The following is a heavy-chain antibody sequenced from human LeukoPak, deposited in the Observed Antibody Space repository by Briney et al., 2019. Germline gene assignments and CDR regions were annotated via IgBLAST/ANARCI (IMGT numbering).Heavy chain of an antibody. Sequence: GGSLRLSCAASGFTFSSYWMSWVRQAPGKGLEWVSYISSSGSTIYYADSVKGRFTISRDNAKNSLYLQMNSLRAEDTAVYYCAKGFNKGETFSNWFDPWGQGTLVTVSS. V-gene: IGHV3-48*04. J-gene: IGHJ5*02. CDR1: GFTFSSYW. CDR3: AKGFNKGETFSNWFDP. CDR2: ISSSGSTI. D-gene: IGHD3-10*01.